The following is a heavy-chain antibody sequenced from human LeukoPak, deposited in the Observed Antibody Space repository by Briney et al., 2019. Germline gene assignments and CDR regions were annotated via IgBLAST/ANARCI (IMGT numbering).Heavy chain of an antibody. Sequence: ASVKVSCKASGGTFSSYAISWVRQAPGQGLEWMGWINPNSGGTNYAQKFQGRVTMTRDTSISTAYMELSRLRSDDTAVYYCARDLQKNYYYYYMDVWGKGTTVTVSS. J-gene: IGHJ6*03. CDR2: INPNSGGT. CDR1: GGTFSSYA. CDR3: ARDLQKNYYYYYMDV. V-gene: IGHV1-2*02.